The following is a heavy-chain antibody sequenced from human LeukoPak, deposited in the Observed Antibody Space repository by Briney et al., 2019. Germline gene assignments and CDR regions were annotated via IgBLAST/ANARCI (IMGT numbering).Heavy chain of an antibody. CDR3: ASYLAESSGYRFDY. CDR1: GGSISSGGYS. CDR2: IYHSGST. V-gene: IGHV4-30-2*01. Sequence: SQTLSLTCAVSGGSISSGGYSWSWIRQPPGTGLEWIGYIYHSGSTYYNPSLKSRVTISVDKSENQFSLKLSSVTAADTAVYYCASYLAESSGYRFDYWGQGTLVTVSS. J-gene: IGHJ4*02. D-gene: IGHD3-22*01.